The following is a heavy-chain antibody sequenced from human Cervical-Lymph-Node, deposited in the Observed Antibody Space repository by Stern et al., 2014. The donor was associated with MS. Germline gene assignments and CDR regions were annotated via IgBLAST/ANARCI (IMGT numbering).Heavy chain of an antibody. CDR3: ARDQGSALDY. CDR2: ITPNTGGT. D-gene: IGHD2-15*01. CDR1: GYTFTGYY. Sequence: VQLVDSGAEVKKPGASVRVSCTASGYTFTGYYVYWVRQAPGQGLEWMGSITPNTGGTNYPQKFQGRVTMTRDTSINTAYMELTRLNSDDTAVYYCARDQGSALDYWGQGTLVTVSS. V-gene: IGHV1-2*02. J-gene: IGHJ4*02.